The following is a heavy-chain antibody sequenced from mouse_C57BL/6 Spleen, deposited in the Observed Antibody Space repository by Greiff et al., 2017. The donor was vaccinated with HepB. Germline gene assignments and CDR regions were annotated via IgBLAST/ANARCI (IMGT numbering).Heavy chain of an antibody. J-gene: IGHJ1*03. CDR2: INPNNGGT. CDR3: ASGYGSSYWYFDV. CDR1: GYTFTDYN. V-gene: IGHV1-18*01. Sequence: EVQLQQSGPELVKPGASVKIPCKASGYTFTDYNMDWVKQSHGKSLEWIGDINPNNGGTIYNQKFKGKATLTVDKSSSTAYMELRSLTSEDTAVYCCASGYGSSYWYFDVWGTGTTVTVSS. D-gene: IGHD1-1*01.